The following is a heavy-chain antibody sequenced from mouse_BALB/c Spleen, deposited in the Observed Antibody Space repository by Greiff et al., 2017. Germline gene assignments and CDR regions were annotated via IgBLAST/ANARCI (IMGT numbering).Heavy chain of an antibody. J-gene: IGHJ4*01. CDR2: INPYNGDT. V-gene: IGHV1-20*02. CDR3: ARDGYGAMDY. Sequence: EVQVVESGPELVKPGASVKISCKASGYSFTGYFMNWVMQSHGKSLEWIGRINPYNGDTFYNQKFKGKATLTVDKSSSTAHMELRSLASEDSAVYYCARDGYGAMDYWGQGTSVTVSS. CDR1: GYSFTGYF. D-gene: IGHD1-2*01.